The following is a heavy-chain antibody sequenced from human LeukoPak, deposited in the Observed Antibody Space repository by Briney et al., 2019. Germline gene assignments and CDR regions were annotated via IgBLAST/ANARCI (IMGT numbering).Heavy chain of an antibody. Sequence: PGGSLRLSCAASGFTFDDYGMSWVRQAPGKGLEWVSVISGSGGSTYYADSVKGRFTISRDNSKNTLYLQMNSLRAEDTAVYYCAKSGYSSSWSNAAVCNWFDPWGQGTLVTVSS. CDR2: ISGSGGST. D-gene: IGHD6-13*01. V-gene: IGHV3-23*01. J-gene: IGHJ5*02. CDR1: GFTFDDYG. CDR3: AKSGYSSSWSNAAVCNWFDP.